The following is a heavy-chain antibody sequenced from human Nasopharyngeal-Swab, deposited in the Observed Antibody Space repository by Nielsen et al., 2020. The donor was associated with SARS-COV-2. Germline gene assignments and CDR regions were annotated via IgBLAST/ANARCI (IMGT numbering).Heavy chain of an antibody. J-gene: IGHJ3*02. CDR3: AREGCSSTSCYVVNDAFDI. CDR2: IVVGSGNT. V-gene: IGHV1-58*02. Sequence: SVKVSCKASGFTFTSSAMQWVRQARGQRLEWIGWIVVGSGNTNYAQKFQGRVTMTRDTSTSTVYMELSSLRSEDTAVYYCAREGCSSTSCYVVNDAFDIWGQGTMVTVSS. CDR1: GFTFTSSA. D-gene: IGHD2-2*01.